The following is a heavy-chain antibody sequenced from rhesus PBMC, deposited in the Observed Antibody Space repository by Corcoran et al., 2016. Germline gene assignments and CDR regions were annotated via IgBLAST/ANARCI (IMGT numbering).Heavy chain of an antibody. CDR3: ASLSSRTLAH. D-gene: IGHD5-24*01. CDR2: ITYSGST. Sequence: VQLQESGPGLGKPSATLSLTCAVPGYSISSGYYWSWSRQPPGKGLEWIGYITYSGSTSYNPSLKSRVTISRDTSKNQFSLKLSSVTAADTAGYYCASLSSRTLAHWGQGVLVTVSS. J-gene: IGHJ4*01. CDR1: GYSISSGYY. V-gene: IGHV4-122*02.